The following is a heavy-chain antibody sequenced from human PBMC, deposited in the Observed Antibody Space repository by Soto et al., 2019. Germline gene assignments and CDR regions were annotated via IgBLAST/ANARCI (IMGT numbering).Heavy chain of an antibody. D-gene: IGHD6-13*01. V-gene: IGHV3-64D*06. J-gene: IGHJ4*02. CDR3: VKDRWVDY. CDR2: ISSDGRTT. Sequence: GGSLRLSCSASGFPFSCYAMHWVRQSPGKGLEYVSSISSDGRTTYYADSVKGRFTISRDNSKNTLNLQMSSLRAEDTALYYCVKDRWVDYWGQGTLVTVSS. CDR1: GFPFSCYA.